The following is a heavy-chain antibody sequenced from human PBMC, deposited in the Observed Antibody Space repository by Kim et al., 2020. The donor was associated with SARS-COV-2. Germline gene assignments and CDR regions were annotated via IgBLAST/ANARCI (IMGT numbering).Heavy chain of an antibody. J-gene: IGHJ4*02. D-gene: IGHD3-22*01. Sequence: GGSLRLSCAASGFTFSSYGMHWVRQAPGKGLEWVAVISYDGSNKYYADSVKGRFTISRDNSKNTLYLQMNSLRAEDTAVYYCAKDFIPPFGYDSSGTIDYWGQGTLVTVSS. CDR2: ISYDGSNK. CDR3: AKDFIPPFGYDSSGTIDY. CDR1: GFTFSSYG. V-gene: IGHV3-30*18.